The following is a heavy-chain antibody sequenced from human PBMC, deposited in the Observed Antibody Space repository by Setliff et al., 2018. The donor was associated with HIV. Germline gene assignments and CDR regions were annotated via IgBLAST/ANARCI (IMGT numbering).Heavy chain of an antibody. J-gene: IGHJ4*02. CDR2: IKEDGSGK. D-gene: IGHD6-13*01. CDR3: ARAAAAAFDY. V-gene: IGHV3-7*01. Sequence: PGGSLRLSCAASGFTFSGYWMSWVRQAPGKGLEWVANIKEDGSGKYYVDSVKGRFTISRDNAKRSVFLQMNSLRAEDTAVYYCARAAAAAFDYWGQGRLVTVSS. CDR1: GFTFSGYW.